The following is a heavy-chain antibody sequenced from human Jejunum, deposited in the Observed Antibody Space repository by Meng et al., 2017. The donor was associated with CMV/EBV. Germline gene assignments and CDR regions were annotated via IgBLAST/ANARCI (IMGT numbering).Heavy chain of an antibody. J-gene: IGHJ4*02. CDR3: ARGTPGRSYSDY. Sequence: QVHLLQSGAGGKKPGASVRVSCEASGYTFASYGISWLRQAPGQGLEWMGWFVNNVDTYSAQKFQGRVTMTTDTHTSTAFMELRSLRSDDTAVYYCARGTPGRSYSDYWGQGTLVTVSS. D-gene: IGHD3-10*01. CDR1: GYTFASYG. CDR2: FVNNVDT. V-gene: IGHV1-18*01.